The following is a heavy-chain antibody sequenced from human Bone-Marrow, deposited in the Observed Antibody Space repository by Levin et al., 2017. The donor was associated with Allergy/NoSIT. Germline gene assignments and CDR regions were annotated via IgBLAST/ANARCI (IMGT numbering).Heavy chain of an antibody. CDR1: GFTFNSYA. D-gene: IGHD4-11*01. Sequence: RAGGSLRLSCAASGFTFNSYAMSWVRQAPGKGLEWVSAISSTGGSTYYADSVKGRFTISRDTSKNTLYLQMNSLRAEDTAVYYCARDHSNYAYYGMDVWGQGTTVTVSS. CDR2: ISSTGGST. J-gene: IGHJ6*02. CDR3: ARDHSNYAYYGMDV. V-gene: IGHV3-23*01.